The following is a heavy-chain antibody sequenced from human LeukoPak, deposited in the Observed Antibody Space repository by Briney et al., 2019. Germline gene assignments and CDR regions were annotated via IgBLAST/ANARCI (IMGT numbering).Heavy chain of an antibody. J-gene: IGHJ4*02. CDR3: ARGYGYYDSSGYQYTAPFDY. Sequence: GGSLRLSCAASGFTLSSNYMSWVRQAPGRGLEWVSVIYSGGSTYYADSVKGRFTISRDNTKNTLYLQMNSLRAEDTAVYYCARGYGYYDSSGYQYTAPFDYWGEGTLVTVSS. D-gene: IGHD3-22*01. CDR2: IYSGGST. CDR1: GFTLSSNY. V-gene: IGHV3-53*01.